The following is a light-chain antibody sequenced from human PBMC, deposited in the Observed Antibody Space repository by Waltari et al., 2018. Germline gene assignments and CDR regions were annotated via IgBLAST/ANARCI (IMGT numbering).Light chain of an antibody. Sequence: QSALTQPPSASGPPGHSVTISSTGTSSAVVANNYFSWYQQHPGKAPKLMISEVSKRPSGVPDRFSGSKSGNTASLTVSGLQSEDEADYYCSSYGGSNTVVFGGGTKLTVL. V-gene: IGLV2-8*01. CDR2: EVS. J-gene: IGLJ2*01. CDR3: SSYGGSNTVV. CDR1: SSAVVANNY.